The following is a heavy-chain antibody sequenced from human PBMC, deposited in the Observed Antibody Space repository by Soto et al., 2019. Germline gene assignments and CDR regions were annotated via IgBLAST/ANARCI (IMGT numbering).Heavy chain of an antibody. V-gene: IGHV4-30-2*01. D-gene: IGHD2-2*01. Sequence: SETLSLTCAVSGGSISSGGYSWSWIRQPPGKGLEWIGYIYHSGSTYYNPSLKSRVTISVDRSKNQFSLKLSSVTAADTAVYYCARYGQIVVVPAAKGGWFDPWGQGTLVTVSS. CDR1: GGSISSGGYS. CDR3: ARYGQIVVVPAAKGGWFDP. CDR2: IYHSGST. J-gene: IGHJ5*02.